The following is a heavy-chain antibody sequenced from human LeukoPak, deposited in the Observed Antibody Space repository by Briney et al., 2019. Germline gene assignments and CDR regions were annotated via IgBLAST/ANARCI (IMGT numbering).Heavy chain of an antibody. CDR2: ISSDGSST. Sequence: GGSLRLSCAASGFTFSRYWMHWVRQAPGKGLVWVSRISSDGSSTNYADSVKGRFTISRDNANNTLYLQMDSLRAEDTAVYYCARADLVGGRSGGSYFDCWGQGTQVTVSS. D-gene: IGHD1-26*01. CDR1: GFTFSRYW. V-gene: IGHV3-74*01. CDR3: ARADLVGGRSGGSYFDC. J-gene: IGHJ4*02.